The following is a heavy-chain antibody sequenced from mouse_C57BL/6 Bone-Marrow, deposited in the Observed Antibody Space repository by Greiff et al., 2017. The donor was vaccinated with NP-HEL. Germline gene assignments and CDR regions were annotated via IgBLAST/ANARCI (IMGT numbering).Heavy chain of an antibody. Sequence: SGPVLVKPGASVKMSCKASGYTFTDYYMNWVKQSHGKSLEWIGVINPYNGGTSYNQKFKGKATLTVDKSSSTAYMELNSLTSEDSAVYYCARRTVDYFDYWGQGTTLTVSS. CDR2: INPYNGGT. D-gene: IGHD1-1*01. CDR1: GYTFTDYY. V-gene: IGHV1-19*01. J-gene: IGHJ2*01. CDR3: ARRTVDYFDY.